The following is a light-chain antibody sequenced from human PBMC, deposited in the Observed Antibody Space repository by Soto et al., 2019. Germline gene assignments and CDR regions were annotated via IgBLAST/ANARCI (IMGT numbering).Light chain of an antibody. V-gene: IGKV3-15*01. CDR2: GAS. CDR1: QSVRNN. CDR3: QQYGSSGT. J-gene: IGKJ1*01. Sequence: EIVMTQSPATLSVSPGERATLSCRASQSVRNNLAWYQQKPGQAPSLLIYGASTRATGIPARFSGSGSGTEFTLTISSLQPEDFAVYYCQQYGSSGTFGQGTKVDIK.